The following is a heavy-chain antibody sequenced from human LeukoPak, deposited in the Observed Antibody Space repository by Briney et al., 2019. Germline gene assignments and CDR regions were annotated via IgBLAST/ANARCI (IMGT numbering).Heavy chain of an antibody. Sequence: GGSLRLSCAASGFTFSSYSLTWVRQAPGKGLEWVSSITTGGDDLYYSDSVKGRFTISRDNAKNSLYLQMNSLRAEDTALYYCAKDMGRYSGSYGAFDIWGQGTMVTVSS. CDR3: AKDMGRYSGSYGAFDI. CDR2: ITTGGDDL. J-gene: IGHJ3*02. CDR1: GFTFSSYS. D-gene: IGHD1-26*01. V-gene: IGHV3-21*04.